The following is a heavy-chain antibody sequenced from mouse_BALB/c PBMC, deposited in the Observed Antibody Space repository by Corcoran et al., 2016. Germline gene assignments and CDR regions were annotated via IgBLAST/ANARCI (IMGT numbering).Heavy chain of an antibody. J-gene: IGHJ1*01. CDR1: GFNIKDTY. D-gene: IGHD4-1*01. V-gene: IGHV14-3*02. CDR3: ANWDWYFDV. Sequence: EVQLQQSGAELVKPGASVKLSCTASGFNIKDTYMHWGKQRPEQGLEWIGRIDPANGNTKYDPKFQGKATITADPSSNTAYLQRSSLTSEDTAVYYCANWDWYFDVWGAGTTVTVSS. CDR2: IDPANGNT.